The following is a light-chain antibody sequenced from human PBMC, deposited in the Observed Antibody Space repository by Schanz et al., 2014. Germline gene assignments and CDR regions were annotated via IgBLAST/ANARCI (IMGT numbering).Light chain of an antibody. V-gene: IGLV2-11*01. Sequence: QSALTQPASVSGSPGQSITISCTGTSSDVGGYDYVSWYQQHPGKAPKLMIYEVNNRPSGVPDRFSGSKSGNTASLTISGLKAADEADYYCCSYAGTYTWVFGGGTKLTVL. J-gene: IGLJ3*02. CDR3: CSYAGTYTWV. CDR2: EVN. CDR1: SSDVGGYDY.